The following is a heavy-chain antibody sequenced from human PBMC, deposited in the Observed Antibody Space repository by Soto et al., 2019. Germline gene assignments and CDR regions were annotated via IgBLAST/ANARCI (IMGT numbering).Heavy chain of an antibody. Sequence: SVKVSCKASGGTFSSYAISWVRQAPGQGLEWMGGIIPIFGTANYAQKFQGRVTITADKSTSTAYMELSSLRSEDTAVYYCARETPLWFGEGYYYGMDVWGQGTTVTVSS. CDR3: ARETPLWFGEGYYYGMDV. D-gene: IGHD3-10*01. CDR1: GGTFSSYA. CDR2: IIPIFGTA. J-gene: IGHJ6*02. V-gene: IGHV1-69*06.